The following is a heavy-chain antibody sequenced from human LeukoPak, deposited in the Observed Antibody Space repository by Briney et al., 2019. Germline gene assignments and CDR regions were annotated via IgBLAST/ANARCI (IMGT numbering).Heavy chain of an antibody. CDR1: GGSISSGGYS. CDR3: ARGPVSVVGAFDY. V-gene: IGHV4-30-2*01. J-gene: IGHJ4*02. CDR2: IYHSGST. Sequence: SQTLSLTCAVSGGSISSGGYSWSWIRQPPGKGLEWIGYIYHSGSTYYNPSLKSRVTISVDRSKNEFSLKLSSATAADTAVYYCARGPVSVVGAFDYWGQGTLVTVSS. D-gene: IGHD1-26*01.